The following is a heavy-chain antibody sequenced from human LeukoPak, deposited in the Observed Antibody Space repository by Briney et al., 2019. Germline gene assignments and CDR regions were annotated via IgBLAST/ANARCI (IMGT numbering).Heavy chain of an antibody. CDR1: GFTFSSYS. CDR2: ISSSSSTI. Sequence: GGPLRLSCAASGFTFSSYSMNWARQAPGKGLEGISYISSSSSTIYFADSVKGRFTISRDNAKNSLYLQMNSLRDEDTAVYYCARAFGYSYGYAFDYWGQGTLVTVSS. CDR3: ARAFGYSYGYAFDY. V-gene: IGHV3-48*02. J-gene: IGHJ4*02. D-gene: IGHD5-18*01.